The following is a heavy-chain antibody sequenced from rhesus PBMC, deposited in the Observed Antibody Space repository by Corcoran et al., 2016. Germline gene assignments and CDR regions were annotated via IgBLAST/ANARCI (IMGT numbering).Heavy chain of an antibody. CDR1: GYGFTSYW. CDR2: IDPSDSDT. D-gene: IGHD3-3*01. V-gene: IGHV5-2*01. J-gene: IGHJ6*01. CDR3: AKGPYYNFWTGYYEEGYGLDS. Sequence: EVQLVQSGAEVKRPGESLKISCKTSGYGFTSYWISWVRQMPGKGLVWMGAIDPSDSDTTYSPSAQGQVTISAGMAMSTAYLQWSSLTASDTDTYYCAKGPYYNFWTGYYEEGYGLDSLGQGVVVPVSS.